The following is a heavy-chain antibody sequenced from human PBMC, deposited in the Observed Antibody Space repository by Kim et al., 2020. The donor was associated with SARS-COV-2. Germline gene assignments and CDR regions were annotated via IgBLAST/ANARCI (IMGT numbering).Heavy chain of an antibody. CDR1: GFTFSDYY. D-gene: IGHD3-22*01. Sequence: GGSLRLSCAASGFTFSDYYMSWIRQAPGKGLEWVSYISSSSSYTNYADSVKGRFTISRDNAKNSLYLQMNSLRAEDTAVYYCARDTYYDSSGYPYWGQGTLVTVSS. CDR3: ARDTYYDSSGYPY. CDR2: ISSSSSYT. J-gene: IGHJ4*02. V-gene: IGHV3-11*05.